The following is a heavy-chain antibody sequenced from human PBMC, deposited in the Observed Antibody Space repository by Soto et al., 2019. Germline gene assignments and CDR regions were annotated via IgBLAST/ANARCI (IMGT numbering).Heavy chain of an antibody. D-gene: IGHD3-3*01. J-gene: IGHJ6*02. CDR3: SRRDSTIFGVVKDYYYYYCMDV. CDR2: IYPGDSDT. Sequence: PGESLKISCKGSGYSFTSYWIGWVRQMPGKGLEWMGIIYPGDSDTRYSPYFQGQVTISADKSISTAYLQWSSLKASDTFIYYCSRRDSTIFGVVKDYYYYYCMDVWGQGTTVTVSS. V-gene: IGHV5-51*01. CDR1: GYSFTSYW.